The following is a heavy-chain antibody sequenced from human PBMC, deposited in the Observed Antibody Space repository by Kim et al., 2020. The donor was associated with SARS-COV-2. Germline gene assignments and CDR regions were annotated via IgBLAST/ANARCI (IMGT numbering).Heavy chain of an antibody. V-gene: IGHV3-23*01. D-gene: IGHD3-10*01. J-gene: IGHJ5*02. Sequence: GGSLRLSCAASGFTFSSYAMSWVRQAPGKGLEWVSAISGSGGSTYYADSVKGRFTISRDNSKNTLYLQMNSLRAEDTAVYYCARPLYYGSGSYGSFDPWGQGTLVTVSS. CDR3: ARPLYYGSGSYGSFDP. CDR2: ISGSGGST. CDR1: GFTFSSYA.